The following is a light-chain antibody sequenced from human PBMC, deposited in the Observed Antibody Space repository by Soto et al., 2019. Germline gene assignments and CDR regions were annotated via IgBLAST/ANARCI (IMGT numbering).Light chain of an antibody. CDR3: QQCYGSPRT. CDR2: AAS. Sequence: QSQCSLCGGVGVRMTVTSRASQRISTYLNWYQQKPGKAPTLLIYAASSLQSGVPSRFRGGGSGTDFTLTINTLQPEDFATYFCQQCYGSPRTFGQGTKVDSK. CDR1: QRISTY. V-gene: IGKV1-39*01. J-gene: IGKJ1*01.